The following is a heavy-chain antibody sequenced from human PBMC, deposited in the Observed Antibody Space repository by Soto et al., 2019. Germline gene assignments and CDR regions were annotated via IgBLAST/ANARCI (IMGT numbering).Heavy chain of an antibody. CDR3: VKDVEPGGAAY. CDR1: GFTVSSNY. D-gene: IGHD3-16*01. Sequence: HLVETGGKLVQPGGSLRLSCVVSGFTVSSNYMSWVRQAPGKGLEWVSGIIWNNGHSGYADSVKGRFTISRDNAEKSLYLQMNSLRDDDTALYYCVKDVEPGGAAYWGQGTLVTVSS. CDR2: IIWNNGHS. V-gene: IGHV3-9*01. J-gene: IGHJ4*02.